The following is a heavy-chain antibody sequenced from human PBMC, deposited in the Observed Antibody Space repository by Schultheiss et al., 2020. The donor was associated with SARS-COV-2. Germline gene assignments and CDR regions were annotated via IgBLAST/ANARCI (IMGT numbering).Heavy chain of an antibody. CDR2: ISSNGGST. CDR3: TRGRGYSASYFDY. J-gene: IGHJ4*02. V-gene: IGHV3-64*04. CDR1: GFTFSSYA. D-gene: IGHD6-13*01. Sequence: GGSLRLSCAASGFTFSSYAMHWVRQAPGKGLEYVSAISSNGGSTYYADSVKGRFTISRDNAKNSLYLQMNSLMAEDTAVYYCTRGRGYSASYFDYWGQGTLVTVSS.